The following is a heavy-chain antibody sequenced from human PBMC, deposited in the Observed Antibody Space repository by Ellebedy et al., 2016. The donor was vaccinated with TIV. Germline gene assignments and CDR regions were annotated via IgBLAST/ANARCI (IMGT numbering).Heavy chain of an antibody. CDR3: ATQLWNTEF. V-gene: IGHV3-53*01. J-gene: IGHJ4*02. Sequence: GESLKISCAASGFTFSTTWMIWVRQAPGKGLEWVSSISTTDGTHYADSVKGRFTISRDNPKNTLYLQMNSLRVEDTAVYYCATQLWNTEFWGQGTLVIVSS. CDR1: GFTFSTTW. CDR2: ISTTDGT. D-gene: IGHD5-24*01.